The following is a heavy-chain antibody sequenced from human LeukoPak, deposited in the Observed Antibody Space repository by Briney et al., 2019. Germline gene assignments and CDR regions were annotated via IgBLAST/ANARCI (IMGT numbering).Heavy chain of an antibody. CDR1: GFTFSSYA. CDR3: AKDELTSGVVRGVIITAPFDY. CDR2: IRGVGGST. Sequence: GGSLRLSCAASGFTFSSYAMSWVRQAPGKGLEGVSAIRGVGGSTYYADSVKGRFTISRDNSKNTLYLQMNSLRAEDTAVYYCAKDELTSGVVRGVIITAPFDYWGQGTLVSVSS. J-gene: IGHJ4*02. V-gene: IGHV3-23*01. D-gene: IGHD3-10*01.